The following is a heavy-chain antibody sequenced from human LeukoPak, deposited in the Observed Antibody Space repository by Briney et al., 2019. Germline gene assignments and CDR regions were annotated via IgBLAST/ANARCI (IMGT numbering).Heavy chain of an antibody. Sequence: GGSLRLPCAASGFTFDDYAMHWVRQAPGKGMERLSGIRWNSGSISYEESVNVRFTITRDNAKTSLYLQMNSLRAEDTALYYCAKGPHYYGSGSYNHYSYGMDVWGQGTTVTVSS. CDR2: IRWNSGSI. J-gene: IGHJ6*02. V-gene: IGHV3-9*01. CDR1: GFTFDDYA. CDR3: AKGPHYYGSGSYNHYSYGMDV. D-gene: IGHD3-10*01.